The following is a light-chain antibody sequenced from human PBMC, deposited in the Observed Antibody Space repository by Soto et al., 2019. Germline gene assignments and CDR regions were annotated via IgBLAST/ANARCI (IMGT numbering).Light chain of an antibody. CDR3: SSYTSINSYV. J-gene: IGLJ1*01. CDR1: SGDVGGYNY. Sequence: QSVLTQPASVSGSPGQSITISCTGTSGDVGGYNYVSWYQQHPGKGPKLMIYEVSNRPSGVSNRFSGSRSGNTASLTISGLQAEDEADYYCSSYTSINSYVFGSGTKVTVL. V-gene: IGLV2-14*01. CDR2: EVS.